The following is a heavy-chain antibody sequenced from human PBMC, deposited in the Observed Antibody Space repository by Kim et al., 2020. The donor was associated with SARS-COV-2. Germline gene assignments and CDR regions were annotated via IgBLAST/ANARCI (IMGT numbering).Heavy chain of an antibody. CDR3: ASNPQYYYYGMDV. CDR2: INSDGSST. Sequence: GGSLRLSCAASGFTFSSYWMHWVRQAPGKGLVWVSRINSDGSSTSYADSVKGRFTISRDNAKNTLYLQMNSLRAEDTAVYYCASNPQYYYYGMDVWGQGTNGTVS. V-gene: IGHV3-74*01. CDR1: GFTFSSYW. J-gene: IGHJ6*02.